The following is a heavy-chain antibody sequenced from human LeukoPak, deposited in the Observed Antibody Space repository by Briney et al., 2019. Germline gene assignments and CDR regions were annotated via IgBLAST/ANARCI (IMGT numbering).Heavy chain of an antibody. CDR2: ISAYNGNT. CDR1: GYTFTSYG. J-gene: IGHJ3*02. D-gene: IGHD6-13*01. V-gene: IGHV1-18*01. Sequence: GASVKVSCKASGYTFTSYGISWVRQAPGQGLEWMGWISAYNGNTNYAQKLQGRVTMTTDTSTSTAYMELRSLRSDDTAVYYCARGLISFSSSWADDAFDIWGQGTMVTVSS. CDR3: ARGLISFSSSWADDAFDI.